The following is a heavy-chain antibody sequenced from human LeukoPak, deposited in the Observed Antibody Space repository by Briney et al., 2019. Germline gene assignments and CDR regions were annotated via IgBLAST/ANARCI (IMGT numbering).Heavy chain of an antibody. J-gene: IGHJ3*02. D-gene: IGHD3-16*01. CDR2: IKQDGDVK. Sequence: GGSLRLFCVGSRFSLSTYWMSWVRQAPGKGLEWVANIKQDGDVKQYVDSVKGRFTISRDNAKNSVYVQMNDLTVEDTAVYYCAAGDTFDIWGQGTLVTVSS. V-gene: IGHV3-7*01. CDR3: AAGDTFDI. CDR1: RFSLSTYW.